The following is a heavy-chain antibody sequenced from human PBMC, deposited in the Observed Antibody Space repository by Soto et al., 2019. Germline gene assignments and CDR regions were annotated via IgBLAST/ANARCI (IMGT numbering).Heavy chain of an antibody. V-gene: IGHV3-21*01. CDR1: GFTLSSYS. CDR3: AREWELRAFDI. Sequence: GGSLRLSCAASGFTLSSYSMNWVRQAPGKGLEWVSSISSSSSYIYYADSVKGRFTISRDNAKNSLYLQMNSLRAEDTAVYYCAREWELRAFDIWGQGTMVTVSS. D-gene: IGHD1-26*01. CDR2: ISSSSSYI. J-gene: IGHJ3*02.